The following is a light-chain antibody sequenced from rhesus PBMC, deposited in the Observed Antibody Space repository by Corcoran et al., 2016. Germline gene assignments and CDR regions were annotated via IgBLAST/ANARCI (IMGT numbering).Light chain of an antibody. CDR1: AGAVTGSHY. Sequence: QAVVAQEPSLTVSPGWTVTLTCGPTAGAVTGSHYPYWFQQKPGQAPRTLIYDTSNKHSWTPARFSGSLLGGTAALTLSGAQPEDEAEYYCWLHYSGTQLFGSGTTLTVL. CDR2: DTS. V-gene: IGLV7-88*01. J-gene: IGLJ6*01. CDR3: WLHYSGTQL.